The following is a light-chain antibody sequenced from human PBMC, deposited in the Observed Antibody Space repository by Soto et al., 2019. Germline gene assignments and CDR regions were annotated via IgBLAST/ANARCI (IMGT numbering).Light chain of an antibody. CDR2: WAS. V-gene: IGKV4-1*01. Sequence: DIVMTQSPDSLAVSLGERAAINCKSSQSVLFTSNNKNYLAWYRQKPGQPPKLLISWASSRESGVPDRFSGGGSGTDFTLTINSLQAEDVAVYYCQHYQNLWAFGQGTRVEIK. CDR3: QHYQNLWA. J-gene: IGKJ1*01. CDR1: QSVLFTSNNKNY.